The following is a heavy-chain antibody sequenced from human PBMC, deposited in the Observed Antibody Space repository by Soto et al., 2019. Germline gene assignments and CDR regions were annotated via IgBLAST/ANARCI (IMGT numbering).Heavy chain of an antibody. J-gene: IGHJ5*02. CDR2: TYYRSKWYN. CDR3: ARYCSGGSCYKLWFDP. Sequence: SQTLSLTCVISGDSVSRNSGAWNWIRQSPSRGLEWLGRTYYRSKWYNEYAPSVKSRITINPDTAKNQFSLKLSSVTAADTAVYYCARYCSGGSCYKLWFDPWGQGTLVTVSS. D-gene: IGHD2-15*01. V-gene: IGHV6-1*01. CDR1: GDSVSRNSGA.